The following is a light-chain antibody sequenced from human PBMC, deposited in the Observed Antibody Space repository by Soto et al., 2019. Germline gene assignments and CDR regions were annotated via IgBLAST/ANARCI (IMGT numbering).Light chain of an antibody. Sequence: DIQMTQSPYSLSASVGDRVTITCRSSQTISTYLNWSQQKPEKAPRHLIYDASSLLSGVPSRFSGSGSGTDFTLTIASLQPEDFSTYYCQQSDITPYIFVQGTMVEI. CDR1: QTISTY. V-gene: IGKV1-39*01. J-gene: IGKJ2*01. CDR3: QQSDITPYI. CDR2: DAS.